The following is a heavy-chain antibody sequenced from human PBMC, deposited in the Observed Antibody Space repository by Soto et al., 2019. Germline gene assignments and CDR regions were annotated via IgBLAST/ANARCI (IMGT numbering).Heavy chain of an antibody. V-gene: IGHV3-30*03. CDR3: AREKNSGYYRTVDY. Sequence: QVQLVASGGGVVQPGMSLSLSCAASGFTLSGHGLHWVRQAPGKGLEWVAVVTHDGTERHYPDSVKGRFTITRDISKNTFYLQMNSLRVEDTAMYYCAREKNSGYYRTVDYWGQGTLVTVSS. J-gene: IGHJ4*02. D-gene: IGHD3-10*01. CDR1: GFTLSGHG. CDR2: VTHDGTER.